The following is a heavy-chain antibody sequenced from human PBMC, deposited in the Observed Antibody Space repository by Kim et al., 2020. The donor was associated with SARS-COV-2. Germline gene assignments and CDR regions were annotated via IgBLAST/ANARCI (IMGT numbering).Heavy chain of an antibody. D-gene: IGHD5-18*01. J-gene: IGHJ3*02. CDR3: ARHFLRGYSYGYDTAFDI. CDR1: GYSFTSYW. CDR2: IYPGDSDT. Sequence: GESLKISCKGSGYSFTSYWIGWVRQMPGKGLGWMGIIYPGDSDTRYSPSFQGQVTISADKSISTAYLQWSSLKASDTAMYYCARHFLRGYSYGYDTAFDIWGQGTMVTVSS. V-gene: IGHV5-51*01.